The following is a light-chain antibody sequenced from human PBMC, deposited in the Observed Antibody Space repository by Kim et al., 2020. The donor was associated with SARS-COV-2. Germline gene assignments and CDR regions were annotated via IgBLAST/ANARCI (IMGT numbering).Light chain of an antibody. CDR1: QSVTGR. CDR2: DTS. CDR3: QQRRSWPLT. J-gene: IGKJ4*01. V-gene: IGKV3-11*01. Sequence: PGERATLPCRASQSVTGRVSWYQQRPGQAPRLLIYDTSNRATGIPARFSGSGSGTDFTLTISSLEPEDIAVYYCQQRRSWPLTFGGGTKVDI.